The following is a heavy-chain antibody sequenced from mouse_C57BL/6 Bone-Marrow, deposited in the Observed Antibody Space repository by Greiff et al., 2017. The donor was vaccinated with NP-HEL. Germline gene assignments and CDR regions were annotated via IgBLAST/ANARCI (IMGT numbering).Heavy chain of an antibody. CDR3: ARHGYYYGSSYAVLYFGY. CDR1: GYTFTEYT. J-gene: IGHJ2*01. Sequence: QVQLQQSGAELVKPGASVKLSCKASGYTFTEYTIHWVKQRSGQGLEWIGWFYPGSGSIKYNEKFKDKATLTADKSSSTVYMERSRLTSENSAVFFCARHGYYYGSSYAVLYFGYWGQGTTLTVSA. D-gene: IGHD1-1*01. CDR2: FYPGSGSI. V-gene: IGHV1-62-2*01.